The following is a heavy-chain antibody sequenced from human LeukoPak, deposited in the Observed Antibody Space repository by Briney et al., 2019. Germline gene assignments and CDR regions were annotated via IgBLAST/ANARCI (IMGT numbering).Heavy chain of an antibody. J-gene: IGHJ4*02. D-gene: IGHD3-10*01. Sequence: PGGSLRLSCKGSGYSFTSYWIVWVRQMPGKGLEWMGRIDPSDSYTNYSPSFQGHVTISADKSISTAYLQWSSLKASDTAMFYCARPSVDGSGSYPYWGQGTLVTVSS. V-gene: IGHV5-10-1*01. CDR2: IDPSDSYT. CDR1: GYSFTSYW. CDR3: ARPSVDGSGSYPY.